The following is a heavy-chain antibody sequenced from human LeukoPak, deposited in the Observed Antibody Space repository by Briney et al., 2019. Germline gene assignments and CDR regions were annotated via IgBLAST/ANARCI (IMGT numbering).Heavy chain of an antibody. Sequence: ASVKVSCKASGYTFTGYYMHWVRQAPGQGLEWMGWINPNSGGTNYAQKFQGRVTMTRDTSISTAYMELSRLRSDDTAVYYCARDRGPATVCDYWGQGTLVTVSS. V-gene: IGHV1-2*02. CDR2: INPNSGGT. J-gene: IGHJ4*02. CDR1: GYTFTGYY. D-gene: IGHD3-10*01. CDR3: ARDRGPATVCDY.